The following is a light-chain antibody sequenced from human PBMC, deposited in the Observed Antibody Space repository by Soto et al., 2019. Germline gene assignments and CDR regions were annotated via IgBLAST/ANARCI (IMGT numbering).Light chain of an antibody. V-gene: IGLV2-8*01. CDR3: SSYAGSNLWG. CDR2: EVS. Sequence: QSVLTQSPSASGSPGQSVTISCTGTSSDVGNYKYVSWYQQHPGKAPKLMIYEVSKRPSGVPDRFSGSKSGNTASLTVSGLQVEDEADYYCSSYAGSNLWGFGGGTKLTVL. CDR1: SSDVGNYKY. J-gene: IGLJ3*02.